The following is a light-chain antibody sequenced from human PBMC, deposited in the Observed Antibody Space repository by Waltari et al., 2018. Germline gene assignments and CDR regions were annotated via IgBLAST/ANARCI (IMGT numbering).Light chain of an antibody. V-gene: IGKV3-20*01. CDR2: DAS. J-gene: IGKJ1*01. CDR3: QHYVNLPAT. Sequence: EIVLTQSPGTLSLSPGERATLSCRASQSVGMSLAWYQKKPGQAPRLLIYDASRRATGTPGRFSWSGSGRDFSLAISSLEPEDFAVYYCQHYVNLPATFGQGTKVEIK. CDR1: QSVGMS.